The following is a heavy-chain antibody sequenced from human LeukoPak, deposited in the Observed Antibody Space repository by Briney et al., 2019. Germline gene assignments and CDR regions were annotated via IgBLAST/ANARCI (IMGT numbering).Heavy chain of an antibody. CDR3: ARQFRGGPYYYYGMDV. V-gene: IGHV5-51*01. D-gene: IGHD2-15*01. CDR2: IYPGDSDT. Sequence: GESLQISCQGSGYSFTSYRIGWVRQMPGKGLEWMGIIYPGDSDTRYSPSFQGQVTISADKSISTAYLQWSSLKASDTAMYYCARQFRGGPYYYYGMDVWGQGTTVTVSS. J-gene: IGHJ6*02. CDR1: GYSFTSYR.